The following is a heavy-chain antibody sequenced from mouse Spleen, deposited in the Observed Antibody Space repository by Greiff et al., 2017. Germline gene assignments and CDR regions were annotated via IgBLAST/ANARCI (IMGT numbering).Heavy chain of an antibody. D-gene: IGHD2-13*01. CDR3: ARDRVYYGDYDWFAY. J-gene: IGHJ3*01. CDR1: GFTFSSYY. Sequence: EVHLVESGGGLVKLGGSLKLSCAASGFTFSSYYMSWVRQTPEKRLEWVATISNSGGSTYYPDSVKDRFTISRDNAKTTLYLQMSSLNSEDTAVYYCARDRVYYGDYDWFAYWGQGTLVTVSA. V-gene: IGHV5-6-3*01. CDR2: ISNSGGST.